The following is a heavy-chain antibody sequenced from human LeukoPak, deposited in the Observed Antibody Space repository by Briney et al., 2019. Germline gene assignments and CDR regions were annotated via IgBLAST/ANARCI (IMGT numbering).Heavy chain of an antibody. CDR1: GGSISSYY. D-gene: IGHD4-17*01. CDR2: IYYSGST. J-gene: IGHJ4*02. Sequence: SETLSLTCTVSGGSISSYYWSWIRQPPGKGLGWIGYIYYSGSTNYNPSLKSRVTISVDTSKNQFSLKLSSVTAADTAVYYCARHNSEHGDYDFDYWGQGTLVTVSS. V-gene: IGHV4-59*08. CDR3: ARHNSEHGDYDFDY.